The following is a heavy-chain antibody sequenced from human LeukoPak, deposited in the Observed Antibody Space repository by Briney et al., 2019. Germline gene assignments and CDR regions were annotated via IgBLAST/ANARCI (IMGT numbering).Heavy chain of an antibody. CDR2: LYSDGIT. J-gene: IGHJ5*02. CDR3: ARFHGDYGP. D-gene: IGHD4-17*01. V-gene: IGHV3-66*01. Sequence: GGSLRLSCAASGFTVSDNYVSWVRQPPGKGLEWVSVLYSDGITYYADSVRGRFTTSRDNSKNTVYLQMNSLRAEDTAVYYCARFHGDYGPWGQGTLVTVSS. CDR1: GFTVSDNY.